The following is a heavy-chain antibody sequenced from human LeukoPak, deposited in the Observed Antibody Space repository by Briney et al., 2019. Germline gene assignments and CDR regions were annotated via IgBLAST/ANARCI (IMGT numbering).Heavy chain of an antibody. CDR2: ISGSGDIT. CDR1: GFTFRNYA. Sequence: GGSLRLSCAASGFTFRNYAMSWVRQAPGKGLEWVSTISGSGDITYYADSVKGRFTISRDNSKNTLYLQLNSLRAEDTAVYYYAKPTNIAAVLYDYWGQGTLVTVSS. V-gene: IGHV3-23*01. J-gene: IGHJ4*02. CDR3: AKPTNIAAVLYDY. D-gene: IGHD6-13*01.